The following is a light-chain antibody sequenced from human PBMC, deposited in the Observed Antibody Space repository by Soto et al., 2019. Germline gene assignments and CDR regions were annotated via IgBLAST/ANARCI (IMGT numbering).Light chain of an antibody. CDR1: QSVRSN. CDR3: QQYNDWPLT. CDR2: GAF. J-gene: IGKJ1*01. Sequence: EIVMTQSPVTLSVSPGARATLSCRASQSVRSNLAWYQQKPGQAPRLLIYGAFTRATGIPTRFSGTGSGTEFTLTISSLQSEDFALYYCQQYNDWPLTFGQGTKV. V-gene: IGKV3-15*01.